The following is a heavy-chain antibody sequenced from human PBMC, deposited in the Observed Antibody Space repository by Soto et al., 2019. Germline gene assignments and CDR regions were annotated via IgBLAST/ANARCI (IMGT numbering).Heavy chain of an antibody. D-gene: IGHD1-26*01. CDR2: IYWDDDK. J-gene: IGHJ2*01. Sequence: QITLNESGPPLVKPTQTLTLTCTFSGFSLGTYGVGVGWIRQPPGKALEWLALIYWDDDKRYSPSLKSRLTIAKDTSKRQVFLTLTTMDPVDTATYYCAHRGGGIVDCYFDLWGRGTPVIVSS. V-gene: IGHV2-5*02. CDR1: GFSLGTYGVG. CDR3: AHRGGGIVDCYFDL.